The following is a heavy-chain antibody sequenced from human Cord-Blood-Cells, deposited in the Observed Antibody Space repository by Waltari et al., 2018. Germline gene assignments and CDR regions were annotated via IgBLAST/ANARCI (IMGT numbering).Heavy chain of an antibody. D-gene: IGHD6-19*01. CDR2: IYWNDDK. J-gene: IGHJ3*02. CDR1: GFSLSTSGVG. V-gene: IGHV2-5*01. Sequence: QIPLKESGPTLVKPTQTLTLTCNFSGFSLSTSGVGVGWIRQPPGKALAWLAPIYWNDDKHYSPSSKIGLTITKDASKNQLVLTMTNRGPVDTATYSCTHREWLGMSWDDAFDIWGQGTMVTVSS. CDR3: THREWLGMSWDDAFDI.